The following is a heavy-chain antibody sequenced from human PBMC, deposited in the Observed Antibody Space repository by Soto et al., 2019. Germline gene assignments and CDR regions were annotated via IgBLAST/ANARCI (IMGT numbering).Heavy chain of an antibody. Sequence: VQVLESGGGLEQPGGSLRLSCVGSGFTFSRYTMSWVRQAPGKGLEWVSGISGSGDSTDYADSVKGRFTISRDNSKNTLYLQMNSLRAADTAIYYCAKDLGGYDNVFDYWGQGTLVSVSS. D-gene: IGHD5-12*01. CDR2: ISGSGDST. J-gene: IGHJ4*02. CDR1: GFTFSRYT. CDR3: AKDLGGYDNVFDY. V-gene: IGHV3-23*01.